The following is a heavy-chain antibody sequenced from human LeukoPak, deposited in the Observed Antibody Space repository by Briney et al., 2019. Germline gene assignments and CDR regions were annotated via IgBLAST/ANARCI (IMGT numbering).Heavy chain of an antibody. CDR1: GYTFTSYL. Sequence: ASVTVSCKASGYTFTSYLIHWVRQAPGRGLEWMGWINTGNGDTKYSQEFQGRVTITRDTSASTSYMDLSSQRSEDTAVYYCARDGGPFDYWGQGTLVTVSS. CDR3: ARDGGPFDY. CDR2: INTGNGDT. V-gene: IGHV1-3*04. J-gene: IGHJ4*02. D-gene: IGHD3-10*01.